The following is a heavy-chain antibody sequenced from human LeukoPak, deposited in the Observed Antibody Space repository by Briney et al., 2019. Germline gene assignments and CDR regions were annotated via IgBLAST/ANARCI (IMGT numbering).Heavy chain of an antibody. CDR3: ARDPYYYSSGSFAAFDI. V-gene: IGHV3-7*01. CDR2: IKEDGSKT. CDR1: EFTFSTYW. J-gene: IGHJ3*02. D-gene: IGHD3-10*01. Sequence: GGSLRLSCAASEFTFSTYWMSWVRQAPGKGLEWVANIKEDGSKTFYVDSVKGRFTISRDNAKNSLYLQMNSLRAEDTAMYYCARDPYYYSSGSFAAFDIWGQGTMVTVSS.